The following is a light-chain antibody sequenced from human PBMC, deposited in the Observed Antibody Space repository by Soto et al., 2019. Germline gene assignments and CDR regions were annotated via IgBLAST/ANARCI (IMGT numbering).Light chain of an antibody. CDR1: QSISSW. Sequence: QMGGSRSTLSASVGDRVTITCRASQSISSWLAWYQQKPGKAPKRLIYDASSLESGVPSRFSGSGSGTEFTLTISSLQPDDFETSYCQQSNSYSSTFGQGTKADIK. CDR2: DAS. V-gene: IGKV1-5*01. J-gene: IGKJ1*01. CDR3: QQSNSYSST.